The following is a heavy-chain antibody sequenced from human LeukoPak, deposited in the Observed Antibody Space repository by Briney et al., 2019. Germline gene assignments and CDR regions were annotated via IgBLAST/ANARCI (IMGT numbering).Heavy chain of an antibody. V-gene: IGHV3-23*01. J-gene: IGHJ6*02. CDR3: AKGVGSYFNYGMDV. CDR2: ISGSGGTT. Sequence: GGSLRLSCAASGFTFSSYAMSWVRQAPGKGLEWVSAISGSGGTTYYADAVKGRFTITISRDKSKNMLYLQMNSLRAEDAAVYYCAKGVGSYFNYGMDVWGQGTTVTVSS. D-gene: IGHD3-10*01. CDR1: GFTFSSYA.